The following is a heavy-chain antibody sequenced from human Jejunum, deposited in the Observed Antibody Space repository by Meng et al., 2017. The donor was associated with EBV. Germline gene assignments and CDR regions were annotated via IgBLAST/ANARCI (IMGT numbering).Heavy chain of an antibody. D-gene: IGHD6-13*01. Sequence: QGQLVQSGAEVKKPGASGNVSCKASGNTLTNYALHWVRQAPGQGLEWMGYISAGSGDTKNSQKFQGRVTFTRDTSASTVYMELSSLRSEDTAMYYCARGSSWNRGDYWGQGTLVTVSS. CDR2: ISAGSGDT. J-gene: IGHJ4*02. V-gene: IGHV1-3*01. CDR3: ARGSSWNRGDY. CDR1: GNTLTNYA.